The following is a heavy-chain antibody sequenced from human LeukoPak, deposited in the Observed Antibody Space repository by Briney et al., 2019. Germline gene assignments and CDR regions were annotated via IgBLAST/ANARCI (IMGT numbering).Heavy chain of an antibody. CDR3: TRENRPFCPFAY. J-gene: IGHJ4*02. D-gene: IGHD2/OR15-2a*01. CDR2: ISHSGTT. V-gene: IGHV4-4*02. CDR1: GGSIDITNY. Sequence: SGTLSLTCAVSGGSIDITNYWSWVRQAPGKGLEWIGEISHSGTTNYSPSLRSRVAMSLDRANNQFSLNLTSVTDADTAVYYCTRENRPFCPFAYWGQGVLVTVSS.